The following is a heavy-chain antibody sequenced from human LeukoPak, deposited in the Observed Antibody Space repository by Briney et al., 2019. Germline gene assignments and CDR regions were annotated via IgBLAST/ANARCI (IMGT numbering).Heavy chain of an antibody. D-gene: IGHD3-3*01. CDR2: ISYDGSNK. CDR3: AREQYYDFWSGYSPESYYFDY. CDR1: GFTFSSFG. V-gene: IGHV3-30*03. Sequence: GGSLRLSCAASGFTFSSFGMHWVRQVPGRGLEWVAVISYDGSNKYYADSVKGRFTISRDNSKNTLYLQMNSLRAEDTAVYYCAREQYYDFWSGYSPESYYFDYWGQGTLVTVSS. J-gene: IGHJ4*02.